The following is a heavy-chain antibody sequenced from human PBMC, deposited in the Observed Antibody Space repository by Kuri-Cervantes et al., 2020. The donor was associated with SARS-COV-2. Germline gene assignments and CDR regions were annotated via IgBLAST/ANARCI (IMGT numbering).Heavy chain of an antibody. CDR2: IYHSGST. J-gene: IGHJ4*02. CDR3: ARVGVSSGWYLDY. V-gene: IGHV4-38-2*02. Sequence: SETLSLTCTVSGYSISSGYYWGWIWQPPGKGLEWIGSIYHSGSTYYNPSLKSRVTISVDTSKNQFSLKLSSVTAADTAVYHCARVGVSSGWYLDYWGQGTLVTVSS. CDR1: GYSISSGYY. D-gene: IGHD6-19*01.